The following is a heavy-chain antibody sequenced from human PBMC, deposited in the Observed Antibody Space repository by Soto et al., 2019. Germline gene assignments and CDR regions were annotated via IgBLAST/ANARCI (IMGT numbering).Heavy chain of an antibody. V-gene: IGHV1-2*02. CDR1: GYTFTGYY. D-gene: IGHD5-12*01. CDR3: ARTGYTLLYGMDV. CDR2: INPNSGGT. J-gene: IGHJ6*02. Sequence: GASVKVSCKASGYTFTGYYMHWVRQAPGQGLEWMGWINPNSGGTNSAQKFQGRVTMTRDTSISTAYMELSRLRSDDTAVYYCARTGYTLLYGMDVWGQGTTVTVPS.